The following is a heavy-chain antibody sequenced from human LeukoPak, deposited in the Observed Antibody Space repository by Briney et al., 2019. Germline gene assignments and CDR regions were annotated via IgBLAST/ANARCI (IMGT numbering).Heavy chain of an antibody. V-gene: IGHV4-34*01. CDR2: INHSGSA. CDR3: ASEPMYYDLWSGYYQDY. Sequence: SETLSLTCAVYGGSFSGYYWSWIRQPPGKGLEWIGEINHSGSASYHPSLKSRVTISVDTSKNQFSLKLSSVTAADTAVYYCASEPMYYDLWSGYYQDYWGQGTLVTVSS. CDR1: GGSFSGYY. J-gene: IGHJ4*02. D-gene: IGHD3-3*01.